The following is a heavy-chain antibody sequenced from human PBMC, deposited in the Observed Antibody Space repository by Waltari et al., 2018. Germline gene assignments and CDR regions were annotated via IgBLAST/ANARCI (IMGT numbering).Heavy chain of an antibody. J-gene: IGHJ4*02. CDR1: GFTFSRSS. V-gene: IGHV3-48*01. CDR3: ARESSVAGLDY. Sequence: EVQLVESGGGLVQPGGSLRLSCAAPGFTFSRSSMNWVRQAPGKGLEWVSYISSSSSTIYYADSVKGRFTISRDNAKNSLYLQMNSLRAEDTAVYYCARESSVAGLDYWGQGTLVTVSS. CDR2: ISSSSSTI. D-gene: IGHD6-19*01.